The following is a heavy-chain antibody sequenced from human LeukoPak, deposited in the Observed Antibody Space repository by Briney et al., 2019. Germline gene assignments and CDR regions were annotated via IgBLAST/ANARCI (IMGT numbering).Heavy chain of an antibody. CDR1: GFTFSNYW. Sequence: GGSLRLSCAASGFTFSNYWMPWVRQAPGKGLVWVSRISTDGSSTTYADSVKGRFTISRDNAKNTLYLEMNSLRAEDTAVYYCARDRYCTTTRCSDYWGQGTLVTVSS. J-gene: IGHJ4*02. CDR3: ARDRYCTTTRCSDY. D-gene: IGHD2-2*01. V-gene: IGHV3-74*03. CDR2: ISTDGSST.